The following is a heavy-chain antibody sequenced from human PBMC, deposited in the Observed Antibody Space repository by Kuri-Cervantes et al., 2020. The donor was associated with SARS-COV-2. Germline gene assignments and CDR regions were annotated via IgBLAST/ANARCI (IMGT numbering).Heavy chain of an antibody. D-gene: IGHD5-12*01. V-gene: IGHV1-46*01. J-gene: IGHJ4*02. CDR2: XNPSGGST. CDR1: GYTFTSYY. Sequence: ASVKVSCKASGYTFTSYYMHWVRQAPGQGLEWMGIXNPSGGSTSYAQKFQGRVTMTRDTSTSTVYMELSSLRSEDTAVXYCARSGYDXAGYFDYWGQGTLVTVSS. CDR3: ARSGYDXAGYFDY.